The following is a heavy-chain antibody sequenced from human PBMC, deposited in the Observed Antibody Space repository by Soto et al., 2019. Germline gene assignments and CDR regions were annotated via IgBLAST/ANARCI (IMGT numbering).Heavy chain of an antibody. J-gene: IGHJ4*02. CDR3: ARDRLPSQGPWLADFAY. CDR1: GYTFTNNT. V-gene: IGHV1-18*01. D-gene: IGHD6-19*01. CDR2: ISTYNGNT. Sequence: QVQLVQSGAEVKKPGASVKVSCKASGYTFTNNTIIGVRQAPGQGLEWMGWISTYNGNTNYAQKLQGRVTMTTDTSTSTAYMELRSLRSDDTAVSYCARDRLPSQGPWLADFAYWGQGTLFTVSS.